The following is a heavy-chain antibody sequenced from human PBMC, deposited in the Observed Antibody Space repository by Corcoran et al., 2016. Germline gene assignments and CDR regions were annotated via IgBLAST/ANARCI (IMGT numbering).Heavy chain of an antibody. J-gene: IGHJ4*02. CDR2: IDWDDDK. D-gene: IGHD6-19*01. Sequence: QVTLKESGPALVKPTQTLTLTCTFSGFSLSTSGMRVSWIRQPQGKALEWLARIDWDDDKFYSTSLKTRLTISKDTSKNQVVLTMTNMDPVDTATYYCARIPSSSGWYYFDYWGQGTLVTVSS. CDR3: ARIPSSSGWYYFDY. CDR1: GFSLSTSGMR. V-gene: IGHV2-70*04.